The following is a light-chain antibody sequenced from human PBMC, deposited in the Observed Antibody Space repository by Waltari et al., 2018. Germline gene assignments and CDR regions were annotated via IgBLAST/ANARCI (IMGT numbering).Light chain of an antibody. CDR3: QQYNSLPWT. Sequence: IQMTQSPSSLSASVGDRVTIKCRASQDITSYLNWYQQKPGKAPKLLIYYANSLESGVPSRFSGSGSGTEFTLIISSLQPEDFATYYCQQYNSLPWTFGQGTKVEIK. CDR2: YAN. V-gene: IGKV1-13*02. CDR1: QDITSY. J-gene: IGKJ1*01.